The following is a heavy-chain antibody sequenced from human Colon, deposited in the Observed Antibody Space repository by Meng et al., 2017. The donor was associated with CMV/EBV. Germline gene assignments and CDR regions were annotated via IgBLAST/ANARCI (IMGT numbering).Heavy chain of an antibody. CDR1: GYSVSDKY. CDR2: IKPHSDVT. CDR3: ARGTIPSGNYFWYFDH. J-gene: IGHJ4*02. V-gene: IGHV1-2*02. D-gene: IGHD1-7*01. Sequence: ASVKVSCKASGYSVSDKYLHWVRQAPGQGLEWMGWIKPHSDVTNYAKRFQGRVSMTRDTSINTAYMELSSLTSDDTAVYYCARGTIPSGNYFWYFDHWGQGSLVTVSS.